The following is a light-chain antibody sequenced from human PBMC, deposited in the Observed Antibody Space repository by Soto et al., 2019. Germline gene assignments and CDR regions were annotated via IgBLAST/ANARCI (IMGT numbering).Light chain of an antibody. CDR2: DAS. J-gene: IGKJ5*01. Sequence: EVVLTQSPATLSLSPGERATLSCRASESVFGYLAWYQHKPGQAPRLLIYDASNRATGVPARFSGSGSETDFTLTISGLRSEDSAVYFCQQYNNWPFSFGQGTRLEIK. V-gene: IGKV3-11*01. CDR1: ESVFGY. CDR3: QQYNNWPFS.